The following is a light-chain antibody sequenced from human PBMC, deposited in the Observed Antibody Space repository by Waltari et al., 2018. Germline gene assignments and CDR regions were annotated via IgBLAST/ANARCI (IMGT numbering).Light chain of an antibody. CDR3: QSFDSSHVV. CDR1: SGNIATNY. Sequence: FMLTQPHPVSESPGKTVTISRTRSSGNIATNYVPWYQQRPGSAPTKVIYEDNQRPSGVPDRFSGSIDSSSNSASLIISGLKAEDEADYYCQSFDSSHVVFGGGTKLTVL. J-gene: IGLJ2*01. V-gene: IGLV6-57*03. CDR2: EDN.